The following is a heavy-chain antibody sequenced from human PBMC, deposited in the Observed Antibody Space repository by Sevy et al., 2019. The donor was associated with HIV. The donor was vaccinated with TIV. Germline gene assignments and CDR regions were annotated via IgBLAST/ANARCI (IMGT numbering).Heavy chain of an antibody. CDR3: AKMWREGLHFYSDAFHI. D-gene: IGHD2-21*01. CDR1: GFSFSDYV. J-gene: IGHJ3*02. CDR2: IGAIRGNA. Sequence: GGSLRLSCAASGFSFSDYVMAWVRQAPGKGLEWFSLIGAIRGNAHYGDSVKGRFTISRENSKNTLYLQLNSLRLDDTAVYFCAKMWREGLHFYSDAFHIWGQGTPVTVSS. V-gene: IGHV3-23*01.